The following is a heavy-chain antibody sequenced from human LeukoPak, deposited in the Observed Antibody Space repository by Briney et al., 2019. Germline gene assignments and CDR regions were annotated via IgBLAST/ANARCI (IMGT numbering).Heavy chain of an antibody. Sequence: GGSLRLSCAASGFTFSDYYMSWIRQAPGKGLEWVSYISSSGSTLYYADSVKGRFTISRDNAKNSLYLQMNSLRAEDTAVYYCAREYYYDSSGYYYNYWGQGTLVTVSS. CDR1: GFTFSDYY. V-gene: IGHV3-11*01. J-gene: IGHJ4*02. CDR3: AREYYYDSSGYYYNY. CDR2: ISSSGSTL. D-gene: IGHD3-22*01.